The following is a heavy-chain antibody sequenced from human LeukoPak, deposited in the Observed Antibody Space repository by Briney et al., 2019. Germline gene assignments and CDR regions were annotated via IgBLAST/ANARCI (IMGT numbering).Heavy chain of an antibody. J-gene: IGHJ5*02. CDR2: INPNSGGT. D-gene: IGHD6-19*01. Sequence: GASVKVSCKASGYTFTGYYMHWVRQAPGQGLEWMGWINPNSGGTNYAQKFQGRVTMTRDTSISTAYMELSRLRSDDTAVYYCARRLPRIKIAVAGTPWFDPWGQGTLVAVSP. CDR1: GYTFTGYY. CDR3: ARRLPRIKIAVAGTPWFDP. V-gene: IGHV1-2*02.